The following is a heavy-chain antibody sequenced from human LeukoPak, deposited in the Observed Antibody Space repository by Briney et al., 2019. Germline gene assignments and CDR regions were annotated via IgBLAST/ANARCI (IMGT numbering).Heavy chain of an antibody. V-gene: IGHV3-30*19. CDR1: GFTFSSYG. CDR2: ISYDGRHK. J-gene: IGHJ4*02. Sequence: PGRSLRLSCAASGFTFSSYGMHWVRRAPGKGLEWVAVISYDGRHKYYGDSVKGQFTISRDNSKNTLYVQMNSLRAEDTAVYYCAREQYGEHYFDYWGQGTLVTVSS. D-gene: IGHD4-17*01. CDR3: AREQYGEHYFDY.